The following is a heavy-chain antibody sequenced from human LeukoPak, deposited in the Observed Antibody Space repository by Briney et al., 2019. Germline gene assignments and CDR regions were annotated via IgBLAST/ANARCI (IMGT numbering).Heavy chain of an antibody. V-gene: IGHV5-51*01. CDR1: GYSFTSYW. Sequence: PGESLQISCKGSGYSFTSYWIGWVRQMPGKGLEWMGIIYPGDSDTRYSPSFQGQVTISADKSISTAYLQWSSLKASDTAMYYCARHPSTVTQSNYYYYMDVWGKGTTVTVSS. D-gene: IGHD4-17*01. CDR2: IYPGDSDT. J-gene: IGHJ6*03. CDR3: ARHPSTVTQSNYYYYMDV.